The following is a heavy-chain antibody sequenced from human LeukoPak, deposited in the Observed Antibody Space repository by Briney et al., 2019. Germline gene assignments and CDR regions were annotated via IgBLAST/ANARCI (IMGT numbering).Heavy chain of an antibody. V-gene: IGHV4-34*01. Sequence: NPSETLSLTCAVYGGSFSGYYWSWIRQPPGKGLEWIGEINHSGSTNYNPSIKSRVTISVDTSKNQFSLNLTSVTAADTAVYYCARLYIGGYSRSINYNWFDPWGLGTLVTVSS. D-gene: IGHD6-13*01. CDR2: INHSGST. CDR1: GGSFSGYY. CDR3: ARLYIGGYSRSINYNWFDP. J-gene: IGHJ5*02.